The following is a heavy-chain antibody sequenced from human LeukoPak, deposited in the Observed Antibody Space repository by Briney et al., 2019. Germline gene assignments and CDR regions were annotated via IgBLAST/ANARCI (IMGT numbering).Heavy chain of an antibody. Sequence: SAKVSCKASGGTFSSYAISWVRQAPGQGLEWMGGIIPIFGTANYAQKFQGRVTITADESTSTAYMELSSLRSEDTAVYYCASCNIVVVPAAIPLYDGMDVWGKGTTVTVSS. V-gene: IGHV1-69*01. CDR1: GGTFSSYA. D-gene: IGHD2-2*01. CDR2: IIPIFGTA. J-gene: IGHJ6*04. CDR3: ASCNIVVVPAAIPLYDGMDV.